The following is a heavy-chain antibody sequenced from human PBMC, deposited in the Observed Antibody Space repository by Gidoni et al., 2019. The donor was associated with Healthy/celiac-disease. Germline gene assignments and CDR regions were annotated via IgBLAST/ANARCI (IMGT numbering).Heavy chain of an antibody. J-gene: IGHJ4*02. Sequence: EVQLVESGGGLVQPGRSLRLSCEASGFPFDDYAMHWVRQAPGKGLEWVSGISWNSGSIGYADSVKGRFTISRDNAKNSLYLQMNSLRAEDTALYYCARRHDYYDSSGLDYWGQGTLVTVSS. D-gene: IGHD3-22*01. CDR3: ARRHDYYDSSGLDY. CDR1: GFPFDDYA. V-gene: IGHV3-9*01. CDR2: ISWNSGSI.